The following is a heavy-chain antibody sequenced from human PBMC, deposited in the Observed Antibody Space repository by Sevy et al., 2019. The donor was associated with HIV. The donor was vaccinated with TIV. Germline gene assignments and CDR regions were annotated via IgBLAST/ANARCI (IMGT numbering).Heavy chain of an antibody. D-gene: IGHD2-15*01. CDR1: GFTFSSYS. Sequence: GGSLRLSCAASGFTFSSYSMYWVRQAPGMGLEWVSYISSSSSTIYYADSVKGRFTISRDNAKNSLYLQMNSLRDEDTAVYYCASGDCSGGSCYPLAYWGQRTLVTVSS. CDR3: ASGDCSGGSCYPLAY. J-gene: IGHJ4*02. CDR2: ISSSSSTI. V-gene: IGHV3-48*02.